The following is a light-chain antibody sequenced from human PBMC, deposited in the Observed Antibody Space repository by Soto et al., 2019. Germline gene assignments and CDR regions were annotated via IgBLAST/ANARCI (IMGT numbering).Light chain of an antibody. CDR1: SSDVGGYNY. Sequence: QSVLTQPPSASGSPGQSVTISCTGTSSDVGGYNYVSWYQQHPGKAPKLMIYEVSMRPSGVPDRFSGSKSGNTASLTVSGLQGEDEDDYYCSSYAGSNNLVFGGGTKVTVL. V-gene: IGLV2-8*01. J-gene: IGLJ2*01. CDR2: EVS. CDR3: SSYAGSNNLV.